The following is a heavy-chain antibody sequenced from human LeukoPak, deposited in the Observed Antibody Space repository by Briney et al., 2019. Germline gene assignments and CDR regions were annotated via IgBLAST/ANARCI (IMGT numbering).Heavy chain of an antibody. J-gene: IGHJ5*02. V-gene: IGHV3-74*01. CDR3: ARLGLEVGGPNWFDP. Sequence: GGSLRLSCAASGFTFGSYWMQWVRQTPEKGLVWVAHINNDGSNTIYADSVKGRFTTSRDNAKNTLYLQMNSLRVEDTAVYYCARLGLEVGGPNWFDPWGQGTLVTVSS. CDR2: INNDGSNT. D-gene: IGHD1-1*01. CDR1: GFTFGSYW.